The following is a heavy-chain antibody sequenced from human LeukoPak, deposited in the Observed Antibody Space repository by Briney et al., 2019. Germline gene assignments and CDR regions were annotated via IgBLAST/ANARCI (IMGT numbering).Heavy chain of an antibody. CDR3: ARGLTPPDYDFWSGYYLRESNYYYYMDV. V-gene: IGHV1-8*03. CDR1: GYTFTSYD. J-gene: IGHJ6*03. Sequence: ASVKVSCKASGYTFTSYDINWVRQATGQGLEWMGWMNPNSGNTGYTQKFQGRVTITRNTSISTAYMELSSLRSEDTAVYYCARGLTPPDYDFWSGYYLRESNYYYYMDVWGKGTTVTVSS. CDR2: MNPNSGNT. D-gene: IGHD3-3*01.